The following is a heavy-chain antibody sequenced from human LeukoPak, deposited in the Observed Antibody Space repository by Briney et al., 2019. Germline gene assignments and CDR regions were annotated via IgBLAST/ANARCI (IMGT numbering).Heavy chain of an antibody. Sequence: GGSLRLSCSASGFTFSNYWMSWVRQAPGKGLEWVANIKQNESEKYYVDSVKGRFTISRDNAKSSLYLQMNSLRAEDTAVYYCARALDSSSSRYQAFEEWGQGTLVTVSS. J-gene: IGHJ4*02. D-gene: IGHD2-2*01. CDR3: ARALDSSSSRYQAFEE. CDR2: IKQNESEK. CDR1: GFTFSNYW. V-gene: IGHV3-7*01.